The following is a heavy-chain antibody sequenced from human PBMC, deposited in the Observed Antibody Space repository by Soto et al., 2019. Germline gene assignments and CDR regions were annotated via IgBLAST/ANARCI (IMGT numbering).Heavy chain of an antibody. CDR1: GYSFTSYW. Sequence: ESLKISCKGSGYSFTSYWISWVRQMPGKGLEWMGRIDPSDSYTNYSPSFQGHVTISADKSISTAYLQWSSLKASDTAVYYCARLDGSASSIDSWGQGTLVTVSS. CDR3: ARLDGSASSIDS. V-gene: IGHV5-10-1*01. D-gene: IGHD3-10*01. J-gene: IGHJ4*02. CDR2: IDPSDSYT.